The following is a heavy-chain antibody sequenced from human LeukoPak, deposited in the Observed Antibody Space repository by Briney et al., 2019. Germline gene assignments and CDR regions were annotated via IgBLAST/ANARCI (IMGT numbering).Heavy chain of an antibody. CDR3: AHRRRLDRDWNYGRFDF. J-gene: IGHJ4*02. V-gene: IGHV2-5*02. D-gene: IGHD1-7*01. CDR2: IYWDGDK. Sequence: SGPTLVNPTQSLTLTCTFSGFSLTTSGVGVGWIRQPPGKALEWLALIYWDGDKRYSPSLTGRLSITKDTSKNQVVLTMTNMDPVDTATYYCAHRRRLDRDWNYGRFDFWGQGMLVTVSS. CDR1: GFSLTTSGVG.